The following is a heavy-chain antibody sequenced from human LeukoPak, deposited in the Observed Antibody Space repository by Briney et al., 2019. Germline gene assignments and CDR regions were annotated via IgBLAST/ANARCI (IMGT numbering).Heavy chain of an antibody. CDR1: GFTLSSYA. Sequence: GSLRLSCAASGFTLSSYAMSWVRQAPGKGLEWVSAISGSGGSTYYADSVKGRFTISRDNSKNTLYLQMNSLRAEDTAVYYCAKSDDSSGYSPEDYWGQGTLVTVSS. CDR3: AKSDDSSGYSPEDY. CDR2: ISGSGGST. D-gene: IGHD3-22*01. J-gene: IGHJ4*02. V-gene: IGHV3-23*01.